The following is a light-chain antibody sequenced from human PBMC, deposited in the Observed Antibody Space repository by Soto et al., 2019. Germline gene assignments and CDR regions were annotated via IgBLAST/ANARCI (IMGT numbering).Light chain of an antibody. CDR2: EFS. CDR3: SSYTSSNTYV. V-gene: IGLV2-14*01. Sequence: QSALTQPASVSGSPGQSITISCTGTTRDGVDYNYVSWYQQFTGKAPKVMIFEFSHRASGVSNRFSGSKSDTTASLTISGLQAEDEADYYCSSYTSSNTYVFGTGTKVTVL. J-gene: IGLJ1*01. CDR1: TRDGVDYNY.